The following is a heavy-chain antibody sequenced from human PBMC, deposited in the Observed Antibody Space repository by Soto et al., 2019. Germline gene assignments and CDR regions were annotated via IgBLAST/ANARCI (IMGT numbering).Heavy chain of an antibody. CDR2: ISSSSSYI. CDR1: GFTFSSYS. V-gene: IGHV3-21*01. J-gene: IGHJ4*02. D-gene: IGHD5-12*01. CDR3: ARGNSGYDFEAQFDY. Sequence: KPGGSLRLSCAASGFTFSSYSMNWVRQAPGKGLEWVSSISSSSSYIYYADSVKGRFTISRDNAKNSLYLQMNSLRAEDTAVYYCARGNSGYDFEAQFDYWGQGTLVTVSS.